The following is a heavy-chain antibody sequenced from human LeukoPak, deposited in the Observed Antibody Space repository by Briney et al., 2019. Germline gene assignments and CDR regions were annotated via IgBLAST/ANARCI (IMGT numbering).Heavy chain of an antibody. CDR3: AIAVAGTGHFDY. Sequence: SVKVSCKASGGTFSSYAISWVRQAPGQGLEWMGEIIPIFGTANYAQKLQGRVTITADKFTRTAYMELSSLRSEDTAVYYCAIAVAGTGHFDYWSQGTLVTVSS. D-gene: IGHD6-19*01. CDR1: GGTFSSYA. J-gene: IGHJ4*02. V-gene: IGHV1-69*06. CDR2: IIPIFGTA.